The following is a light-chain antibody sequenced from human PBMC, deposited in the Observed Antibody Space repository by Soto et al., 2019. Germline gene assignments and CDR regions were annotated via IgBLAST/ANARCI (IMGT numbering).Light chain of an antibody. Sequence: QSVLTQPPSVSAASGQKVTISCSGSSSNIGKNYVSWYQQLPGTAPKLLIYETNKRPSGIPDRFSGSKSGTSATLGISGLQTGDEADDYCGKWDTSLPVVLFGGGTKLTVL. V-gene: IGLV1-51*02. CDR1: SSNIGKNY. CDR3: GKWDTSLPVVL. CDR2: ETN. J-gene: IGLJ2*01.